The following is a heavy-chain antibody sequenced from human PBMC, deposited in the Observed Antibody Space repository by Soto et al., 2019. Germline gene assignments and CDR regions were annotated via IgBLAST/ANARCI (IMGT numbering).Heavy chain of an antibody. CDR1: GDSISSGDYY. CDR2: IYHSGST. D-gene: IGHD6-13*01. Sequence: SETLSLTCTVSGDSISSGDYYWSWIRQPPGKGLEWIGYIYHSGSTYYNPSLKSRVTISVDRSKNQFSLKLSSVTAADTAVYYCARRYGSSFDYWGQGTLVTVSS. J-gene: IGHJ4*02. CDR3: ARRYGSSFDY. V-gene: IGHV4-30-2*01.